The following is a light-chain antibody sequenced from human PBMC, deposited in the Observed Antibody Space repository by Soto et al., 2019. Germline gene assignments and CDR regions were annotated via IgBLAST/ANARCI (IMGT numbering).Light chain of an antibody. J-gene: IGKJ5*01. V-gene: IGKV4-1*01. CDR1: QSVLSSSNNKNY. CDR2: WAS. CDR3: QQYCSAPYA. Sequence: DIVMTQSPDALAVSLGERATINCKSSQSVLSSSNNKNYLAWYQQRPGQPPKLLIFWASTRECGVPDRFSGSGSGREFTLTISSRQAEDVAGYSFQQYCSAPYAFGQGTRLEIK.